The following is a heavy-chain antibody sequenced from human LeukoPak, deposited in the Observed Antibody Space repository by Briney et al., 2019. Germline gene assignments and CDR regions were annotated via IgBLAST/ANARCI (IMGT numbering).Heavy chain of an antibody. CDR3: AGLLFGPLGKTAFDI. J-gene: IGHJ3*02. D-gene: IGHD3/OR15-3a*01. CDR2: IYYSGST. Sequence: SETLSLTCTVSGGSISSNNYFWGWIRQPPGKGLEWICSIYYSGSTYYNPSLKSRITISVDTSMTQFSLKLSSVTAADTAVYYCAGLLFGPLGKTAFDIWGQGTMVTVSS. CDR1: GGSISSNNYF. V-gene: IGHV4-39*01.